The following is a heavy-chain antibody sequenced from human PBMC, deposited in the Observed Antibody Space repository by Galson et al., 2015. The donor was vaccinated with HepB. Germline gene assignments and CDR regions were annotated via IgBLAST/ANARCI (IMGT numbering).Heavy chain of an antibody. D-gene: IGHD2-2*01. CDR3: AKDISTRWYAYDPGAFDV. CDR2: ISWKSATR. V-gene: IGHV3-9*01. J-gene: IGHJ3*01. Sequence: SLRLSCAASGFTFDDYAMHWVRQAPGKGLEWVSGISWKSATRGYADSVKGRFIISRDNAKNSLFLEMNSLRAEDTALYYCAKDISTRWYAYDPGAFDVWGQGTMVTVSS. CDR1: GFTFDDYA.